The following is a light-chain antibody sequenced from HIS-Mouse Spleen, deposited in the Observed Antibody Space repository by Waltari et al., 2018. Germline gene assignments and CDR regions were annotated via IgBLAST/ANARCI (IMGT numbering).Light chain of an antibody. J-gene: IGKJ1*01. CDR3: QQHNSYPPT. CDR2: AAS. CDR1: QSISSY. Sequence: DIQFTQSPSFLSAAVGDRVTITCRASQSISSYLAWYQQKPVKAPKLLIYAASTLPSGVASTVSGSGSGTEFTLTISNLQPEDFATYYCQQHNSYPPTFGQGTKVEIK. V-gene: IGKV1-9*01.